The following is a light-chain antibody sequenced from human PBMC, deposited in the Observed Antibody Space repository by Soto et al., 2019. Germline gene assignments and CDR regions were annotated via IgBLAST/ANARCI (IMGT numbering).Light chain of an antibody. CDR1: QAISSA. J-gene: IGKJ3*01. V-gene: IGKV1D-13*01. Sequence: ANQLTQSPSSLSASVGDRVTITCRASQAISSALAWYQQKPGKPPKLLIYDASTLQSGVPSRFSGTASGTDFTLTINSLQPEDFATYYCQLFNNWPVTFGPGTKVDIK. CDR2: DAS. CDR3: QLFNNWPVT.